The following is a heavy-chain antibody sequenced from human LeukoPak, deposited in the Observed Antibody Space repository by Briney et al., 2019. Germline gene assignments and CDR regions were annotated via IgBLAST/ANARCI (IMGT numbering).Heavy chain of an antibody. CDR2: VYTSGST. CDR3: ARDRETGADSSGYYYVPLYKGENAFDI. D-gene: IGHD3-22*01. Sequence: PSETLSLTCTVSGDSIRSYYWSWIRQPAGKGLEWIGRVYTSGSTNYNPSLKSRVTMSIDTSKNQFSLKLSSVTAADTAAYYCARDRETGADSSGYYYVPLYKGENAFDIWGQGTMVTVSS. J-gene: IGHJ3*02. V-gene: IGHV4-4*07. CDR1: GDSIRSYY.